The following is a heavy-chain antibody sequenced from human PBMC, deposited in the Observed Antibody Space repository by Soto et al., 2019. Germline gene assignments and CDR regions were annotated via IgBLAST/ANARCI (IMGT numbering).Heavy chain of an antibody. Sequence: EVQLVESGGGVVRPGGSLRLSCVASGFTFDDFAMSWVRQVPGKGLEWVSAITWNGRNTGHVDSVKGRFTISRDNAKNSLYLQMNSLRAEDTAFYYCARVRAWLDGEYLGGDAFDIWGQGTMVTVSS. CDR1: GFTFDDFA. CDR2: ITWNGRNT. J-gene: IGHJ3*02. D-gene: IGHD4-17*01. V-gene: IGHV3-20*04. CDR3: ARVRAWLDGEYLGGDAFDI.